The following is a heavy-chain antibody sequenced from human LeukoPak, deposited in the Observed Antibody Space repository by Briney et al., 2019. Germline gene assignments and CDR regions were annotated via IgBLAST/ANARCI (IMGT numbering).Heavy chain of an antibody. CDR2: IRLDGRDK. CDR1: GFTFSGYG. J-gene: IGHJ4*02. V-gene: IGHV3-30*02. D-gene: IGHD1-14*01. CDR3: ARDSAEPTLRYFDC. Sequence: PGGSLRLSCAASGFTFSGYGIHWVRQAPGKGLEWVSFIRLDGRDKYYAESVKGRFTVSTDSARNTLYLQMSSLRTEDTAAYYCARDSAEPTLRYFDCWGEGTLVIVSS.